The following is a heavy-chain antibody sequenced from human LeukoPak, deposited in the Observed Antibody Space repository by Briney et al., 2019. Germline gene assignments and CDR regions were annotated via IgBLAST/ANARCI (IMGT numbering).Heavy chain of an antibody. CDR2: ISYDGSNK. CDR1: GFTFSSYA. V-gene: IGHV3-30*04. Sequence: GGSLRLSCAASGFTFSSYAMHWVRQAPGKGLEWVAVISYDGSNKYYADSVEGRFTISRDNSKNTLYLQINSLRAEDTAMYYCATHLAATGNYHYFDLWGRGTLVTVSS. J-gene: IGHJ2*01. CDR3: ATHLAATGNYHYFDL. D-gene: IGHD6-13*01.